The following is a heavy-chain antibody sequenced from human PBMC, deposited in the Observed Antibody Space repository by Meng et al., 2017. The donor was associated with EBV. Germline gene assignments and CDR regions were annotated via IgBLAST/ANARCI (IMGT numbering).Heavy chain of an antibody. V-gene: IGHV4-39*01. D-gene: IGHD6-19*01. CDR1: GDSISSFYY. CDR3: ARPFPSWQSPRLDPFGA. Sequence: QLQLRESGPGQVKPSETLALTCTVTGDSISSFYYWGWCRQPPGRGLEWIGSVHYTGSTYYSPSLKSRVTVSVDTSKNQFSLRLTSVTAADTAVYYCARPFPSWQSPRLDPFGAWGQGTLVTVSS. CDR2: VHYTGST. J-gene: IGHJ5*02.